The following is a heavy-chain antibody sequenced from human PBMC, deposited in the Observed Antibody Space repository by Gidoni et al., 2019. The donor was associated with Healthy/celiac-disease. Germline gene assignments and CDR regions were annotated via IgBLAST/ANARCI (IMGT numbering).Heavy chain of an antibody. V-gene: IGHV3-64*01. CDR2: ISSNGGST. D-gene: IGHD3-3*01. CDR1: GFTFNNYA. Sequence: EVQLVESGGGLVQPGGSLRLSCAASGFTFNNYAMHWVRQAPGKGLEYVSAISSNGGSTYYANSVKGRFTISRDNSKNTLYLQMGSLRAEDMAVYYCARTNGDFWSGYYPFDYWGQGTLVTVSS. J-gene: IGHJ4*02. CDR3: ARTNGDFWSGYYPFDY.